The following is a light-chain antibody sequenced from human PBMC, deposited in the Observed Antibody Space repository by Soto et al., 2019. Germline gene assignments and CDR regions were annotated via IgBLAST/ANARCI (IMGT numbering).Light chain of an antibody. CDR3: QQSYSPPPT. V-gene: IGKV1-39*01. Sequence: DIQMTQSPSSLSASIGDRVTITCRASQSVRTHLNWYHQKPGKAPELLIYAASSLQAGVPSRFSGSGSGTDFTLTISSLHPEDFGDYYCQQSYSPPPTFGQGTNLEIK. CDR1: QSVRTH. J-gene: IGKJ2*01. CDR2: AAS.